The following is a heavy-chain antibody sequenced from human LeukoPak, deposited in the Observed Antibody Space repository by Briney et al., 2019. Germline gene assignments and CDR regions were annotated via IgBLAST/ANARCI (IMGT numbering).Heavy chain of an antibody. Sequence: ASVKVSCKASGYTFTGYYIHWMRQAPGQGLEWMAWISPNSGGTHYAQKFQGRVTVTRDTSISTAYMEMSSLRSDDTAVYYCAKGEAMSDPWDYWGQGTLVTVSS. CDR3: AKGEAMSDPWDY. CDR1: GYTFTGYY. J-gene: IGHJ4*02. V-gene: IGHV1-2*02. CDR2: ISPNSGGT. D-gene: IGHD5/OR15-5a*01.